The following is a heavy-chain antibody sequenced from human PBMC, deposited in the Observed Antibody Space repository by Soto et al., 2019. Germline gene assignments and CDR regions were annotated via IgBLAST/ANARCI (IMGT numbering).Heavy chain of an antibody. D-gene: IGHD3-10*01. J-gene: IGHJ1*01. CDR2: FDPEDGET. CDR1: GYTLTELS. Sequence: ASVKVSCKVSGYTLTELSMHWVRQAPGKGLEWMGGFDPEDGETIYAQKFQGRVTMTEDTSTDTAYMELSSVTAADTAVYYCARGAPVFIQHWGQGTLVTVSS. V-gene: IGHV1-24*01. CDR3: ARGAPVFIQH.